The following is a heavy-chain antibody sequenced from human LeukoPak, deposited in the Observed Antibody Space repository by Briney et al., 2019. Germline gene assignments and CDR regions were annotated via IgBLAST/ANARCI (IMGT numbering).Heavy chain of an antibody. CDR2: IYYSGST. V-gene: IGHV4-59*08. CDR3: ARQTGYFRY. Sequence: PSETLSLTCTVSGGSISPYYWNWIRQPPGKGLEWIGYIYYSGSTNYNPSLKSRVTISVDTSKNQFSLKLNSVTAADTAVYYCARQTGYFRYWGQGTLVAVSS. J-gene: IGHJ1*01. D-gene: IGHD3-10*01. CDR1: GGSISPYY.